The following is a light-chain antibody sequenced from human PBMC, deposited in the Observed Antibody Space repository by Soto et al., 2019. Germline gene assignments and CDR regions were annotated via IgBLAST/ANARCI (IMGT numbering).Light chain of an antibody. J-gene: IGKJ3*01. CDR1: QSVSSSY. Sequence: EIVLTQPPGTLSLSPGERAILSCRASQSVSSSYLAWYQQKPGQAPRLLIYAASSRATGIPDRFSGSGSGTDFTLTVSRLEPEDFAVYYCQQYGSSPFTFGPGTKVEIK. CDR3: QQYGSSPFT. CDR2: AAS. V-gene: IGKV3-20*01.